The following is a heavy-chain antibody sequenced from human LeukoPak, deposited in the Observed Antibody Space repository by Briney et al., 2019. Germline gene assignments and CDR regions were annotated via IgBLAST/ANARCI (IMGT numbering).Heavy chain of an antibody. D-gene: IGHD3-3*01. J-gene: IGHJ4*02. CDR2: ITGSGGST. V-gene: IGHV3-23*01. CDR3: ARDERLLSFLK. CDR1: GLTFSNYG. Sequence: GGSLRLSCAASGLTFSNYGLSWVRQAPGKGLEWVSGITGSGGSTYYADSVKGRFTISRDNSKNTLYLQMNSLRAEDTAIYYCARDERLLSFLKWGQGTLVTVSS.